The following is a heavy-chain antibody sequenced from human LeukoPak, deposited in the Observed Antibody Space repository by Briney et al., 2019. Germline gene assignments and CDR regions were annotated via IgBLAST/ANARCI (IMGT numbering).Heavy chain of an antibody. D-gene: IGHD6-19*01. CDR1: GGSISSYY. J-gene: IGHJ4*02. V-gene: IGHV4-59*12. Sequence: SETLSLTCTVSGGSISSYYWNWIRQPPGKGLEWIGYIYYSGTTNYNPSLKSRVTISVDTSKNQFSLKLSSVTAADTAVYYCALSSGWYSSRWGQGTLVTVSS. CDR2: IYYSGTT. CDR3: ALSSGWYSSR.